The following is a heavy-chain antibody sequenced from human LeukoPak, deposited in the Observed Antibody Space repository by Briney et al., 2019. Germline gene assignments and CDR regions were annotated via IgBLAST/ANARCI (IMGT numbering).Heavy chain of an antibody. CDR1: GFTFSSYA. J-gene: IGHJ4*02. D-gene: IGHD1-7*01. Sequence: GGSLRLSCAASGFTFSSYAMSWVRQAPGKGLEWVSAISGSGGSTYYADSVKGRFTISRDNSKNTLYLQMNGLRAEDTAVYYCAKVSNWNYVYFDYWGQGTLVTVSS. V-gene: IGHV3-23*01. CDR2: ISGSGGST. CDR3: AKVSNWNYVYFDY.